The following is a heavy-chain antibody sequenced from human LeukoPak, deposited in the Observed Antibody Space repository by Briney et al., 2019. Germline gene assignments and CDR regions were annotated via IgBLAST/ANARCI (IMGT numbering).Heavy chain of an antibody. CDR1: GYTFTGYY. Sequence: ASVTVSCKASGYTFTGYYMHWVRQAPGQGLEWMGWINPNSGGTNYAQKFQGRVTMTRDTSISTAYMELSRLRSDDTAVYYCARTRLGELTGDSEAFDIWGQGTMVTVSS. D-gene: IGHD7-27*01. CDR2: INPNSGGT. J-gene: IGHJ3*02. V-gene: IGHV1-2*02. CDR3: ARTRLGELTGDSEAFDI.